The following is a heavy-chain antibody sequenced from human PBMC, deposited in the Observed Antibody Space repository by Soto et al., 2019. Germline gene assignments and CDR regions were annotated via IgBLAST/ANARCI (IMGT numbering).Heavy chain of an antibody. J-gene: IGHJ4*02. CDR3: AKTSPHDHFWGDYRYFFDS. CDR2: ISGGGDRT. D-gene: IGHD3-16*02. V-gene: IGHV3-23*01. Sequence: RRLSCAASGFPFNTHGMTWVRQAPGKGLEWVSGISGGGDRTQYADAVKGRFTISRDNSRNTVDLQMTGLRAEDTAIYYCAKTSPHDHFWGDYRYFFDSWGQGTVVTVSS. CDR1: GFPFNTHG.